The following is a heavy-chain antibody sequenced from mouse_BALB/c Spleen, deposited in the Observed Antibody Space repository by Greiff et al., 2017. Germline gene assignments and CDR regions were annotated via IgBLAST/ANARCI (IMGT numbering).Heavy chain of an antibody. CDR3: ARGVESRPLSIITGYAMDY. J-gene: IGHJ4*01. CDR2: IYPGSGNT. V-gene: IGHV1-84*02. D-gene: IGHD1-2*01. CDR1: GYNFTDYY. Sequence: QVQLQQSGPELVKPGASVKISCKASGYNFTDYYINWVKQKPGQGLEWIGWIYPGSGNTKYNEKFKGKATLTVDTSSSTAYMQLSSLTSENTAVYFCARGVESRPLSIITGYAMDYWGQGTSVTVSS.